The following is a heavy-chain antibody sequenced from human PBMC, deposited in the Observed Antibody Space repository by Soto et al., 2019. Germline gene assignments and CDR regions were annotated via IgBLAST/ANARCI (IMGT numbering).Heavy chain of an antibody. CDR2: INHSGST. CDR1: GGSFSGYY. V-gene: IGHV4-34*01. J-gene: IGHJ5*02. Sequence: PSETLSLTCAVYGGSFSGYYWSWIRQPPGKGLEWIGEINHSGSTNYNPSLKSRVTISVDTSKNQFSLKLSSVTAADTAVYYCARGVFGVGITPLNGFDPWGQGTLVTVSS. D-gene: IGHD3-3*01. CDR3: ARGVFGVGITPLNGFDP.